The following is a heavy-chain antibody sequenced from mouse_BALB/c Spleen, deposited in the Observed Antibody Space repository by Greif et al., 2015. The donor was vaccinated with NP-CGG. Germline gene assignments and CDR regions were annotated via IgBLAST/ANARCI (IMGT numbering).Heavy chain of an antibody. Sequence: QVQLQQSGAELVRPGVSVKISCKGSGYTFTDYAMHWVKQSHAKSLEWIGVISTYYGDASYNQKFKGKATMTVDKSSSTAYMELARLTSEDSAIYYGARALGRGWCAYWGQGTLVTVSA. D-gene: IGHD4-1*01. V-gene: IGHV1S137*01. CDR3: ARALGRGWCAY. CDR1: GYTFTDYA. J-gene: IGHJ3*01. CDR2: ISTYYGDA.